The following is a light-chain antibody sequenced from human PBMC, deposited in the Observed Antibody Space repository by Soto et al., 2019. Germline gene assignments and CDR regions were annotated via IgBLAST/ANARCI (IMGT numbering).Light chain of an antibody. J-gene: IGKJ2*01. Sequence: PGEGATLSCRTSQSATGTNLAWYQQRAGQAPRLLIYDAVRRATGIPDRFSGSGSGTDFTLTISRLEPEDFAVYYCHQYGSSLGTFGQGTKVE. CDR3: HQYGSSLGT. V-gene: IGKV3-20*01. CDR1: QSATGTN. CDR2: DAV.